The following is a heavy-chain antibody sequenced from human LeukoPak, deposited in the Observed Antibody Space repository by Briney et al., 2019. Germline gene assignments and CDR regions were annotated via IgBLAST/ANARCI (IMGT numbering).Heavy chain of an antibody. CDR1: GFTFSSYG. CDR2: ISYDGSNK. Sequence: PGGSLRLSCAASGFTFSSYGMHWVRQAPGKGLEWVAVISYDGSNKYYADSVKGRSTISRDNSKNTLYLQMNSLRAEDTAVYYCAKDGGYNLPTASGMDVWGQGTTVTVSS. CDR3: AKDGGYNLPTASGMDV. V-gene: IGHV3-30*18. D-gene: IGHD5-24*01. J-gene: IGHJ6*02.